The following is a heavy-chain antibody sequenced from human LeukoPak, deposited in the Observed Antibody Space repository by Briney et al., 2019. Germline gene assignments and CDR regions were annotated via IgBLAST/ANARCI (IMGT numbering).Heavy chain of an antibody. CDR1: GFTFDDYA. CDR3: AKDADYGDYRFKYYFDY. J-gene: IGHJ4*02. Sequence: PGRSLRLSCAASGFTFDDYAMHWVRQAPGKGLEWVSGISWNSGNIGYADSVKGRFTISRDNAKNSLYLQMNSLRAEDTALYYCAKDADYGDYRFKYYFDYWGQGTLVTVSS. D-gene: IGHD4-17*01. V-gene: IGHV3-9*01. CDR2: ISWNSGNI.